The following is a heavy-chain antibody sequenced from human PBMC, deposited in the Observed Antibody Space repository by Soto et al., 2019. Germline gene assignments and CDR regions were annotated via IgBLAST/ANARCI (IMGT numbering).Heavy chain of an antibody. D-gene: IGHD1-26*01. CDR3: ARDRWMGATPPFYYAMDV. Sequence: QVQLVESGGGVVQPGRSLRLSCAASGFTFSSHGIHWVRQAPGKGLEWVAVIWYDGSNKFYADSVKGRFTISRDNYKNTLYLQLNSLRAEDTAVHCCARDRWMGATPPFYYAMDVWGQGTTVTVSS. J-gene: IGHJ6*02. CDR2: IWYDGSNK. CDR1: GFTFSSHG. V-gene: IGHV3-33*01.